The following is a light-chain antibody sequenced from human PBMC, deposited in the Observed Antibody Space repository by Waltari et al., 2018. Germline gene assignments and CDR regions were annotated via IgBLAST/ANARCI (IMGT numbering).Light chain of an antibody. V-gene: IGKV1-39*01. CDR3: QQSLNTLWT. CDR1: QSISNY. Sequence: DIQMTQSPSSLSASVEDRVTITCRANQSISNYLNCYQHKPGKASKLLIYAASSLQSGVPSRFRGSGYGTDFTLTITSLQPEDFATYYCQQSLNTLWTFGPGTKVEIK. J-gene: IGKJ1*01. CDR2: AAS.